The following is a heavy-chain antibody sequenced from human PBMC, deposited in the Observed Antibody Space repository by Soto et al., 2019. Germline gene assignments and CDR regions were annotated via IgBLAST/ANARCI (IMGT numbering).Heavy chain of an antibody. J-gene: IGHJ3*02. D-gene: IGHD5-12*01. CDR2: IYYSGST. Sequence: QLQLQESGPGLVKPSETLSLTCTVSGGSISSSSYYWGWIRQPPGKGLEWIGIIYYSGSTYYNPSPKSRVTISVDTSKNQFSLKLSSVTAADTAVYYCARRGGVATNAFDIWGQGTMVTVSS. V-gene: IGHV4-39*01. CDR3: ARRGGVATNAFDI. CDR1: GGSISSSSYY.